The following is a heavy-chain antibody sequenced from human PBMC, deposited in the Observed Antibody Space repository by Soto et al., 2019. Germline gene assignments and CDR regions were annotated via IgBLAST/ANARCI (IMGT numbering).Heavy chain of an antibody. D-gene: IGHD2-15*01. Sequence: GGSLRLSCAASGFTFSSYSMHWFRQAPGRGLEWVSRLSSDGFSTSYADSVKGRFNISRDNARNTLYLQMNGLRAEDTAVYYCARDWWGLDYWGRGTVVTVSS. CDR3: ARDWWGLDY. CDR1: GFTFSSYS. V-gene: IGHV3-74*03. J-gene: IGHJ4*02. CDR2: LSSDGFST.